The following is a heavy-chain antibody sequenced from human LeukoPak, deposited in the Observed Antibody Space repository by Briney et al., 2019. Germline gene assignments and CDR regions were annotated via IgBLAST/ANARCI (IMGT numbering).Heavy chain of an antibody. CDR3: ARDPADIVVVPAAISSYYYYGMDV. Sequence: GGSLRLSCAVSGFIFSSLWMSWVRQAPGKGLEWVAHIRTDGNQKFYVDSVKGRFTISRDNAKNSLYLQMNSLRAEDTAVYYCARDPADIVVVPAAISSYYYYGMDVWGQGTTVTVSS. CDR2: IRTDGNQK. V-gene: IGHV3-7*01. D-gene: IGHD2-2*02. CDR1: GFIFSSLW. J-gene: IGHJ6*02.